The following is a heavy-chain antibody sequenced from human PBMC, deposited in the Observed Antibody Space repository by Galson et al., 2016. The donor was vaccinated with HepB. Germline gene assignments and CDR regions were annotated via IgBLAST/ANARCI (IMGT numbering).Heavy chain of an antibody. D-gene: IGHD3-3*01. Sequence: SLRLSCAASGFAFDLFGMHWVRQAPGKGLEWVAVIWPDGSTKYYADSVKGRFTISRDNSKTTLYLPMNSLRADDTAVYYCVRDAATGVWSGYMYWGQGTLVTVS. CDR2: IWPDGSTK. J-gene: IGHJ4*02. V-gene: IGHV3-33*01. CDR1: GFAFDLFG. CDR3: VRDAATGVWSGYMY.